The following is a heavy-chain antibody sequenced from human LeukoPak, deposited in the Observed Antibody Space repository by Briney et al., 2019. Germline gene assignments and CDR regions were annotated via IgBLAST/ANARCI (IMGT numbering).Heavy chain of an antibody. CDR3: ARSIVVVPAAMYYYYYGMDV. CDR2: ISAYNGNT. CDR1: GYTFTSYG. D-gene: IGHD2-2*01. V-gene: IGHV1-18*01. Sequence: ASVKVSCKASGYTFTSYGISWVRQAPGQGLEWMGWISAYNGNTNYAQKLQGRVTMTTDTPTSTAYMELRSLRSDDTAVYYCARSIVVVPAAMYYYYYGMDVWGQGTTVTVSS. J-gene: IGHJ6*02.